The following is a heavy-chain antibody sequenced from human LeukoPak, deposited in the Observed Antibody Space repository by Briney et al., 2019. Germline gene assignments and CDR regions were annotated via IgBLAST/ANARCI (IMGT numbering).Heavy chain of an antibody. CDR3: AKNHYSSSHDYFDY. Sequence: GGSLRLSCAASGFTFGTYAMTWVRQAPGKGLEWVSVISGSGASTNYADSVKGRFIISRDNSKNTLYLQMNSLRAEDTAVYYCAKNHYSSSHDYFDYWGQGTLVTVSS. D-gene: IGHD6-13*01. CDR1: GFTFGTYA. CDR2: ISGSGAST. V-gene: IGHV3-23*01. J-gene: IGHJ4*02.